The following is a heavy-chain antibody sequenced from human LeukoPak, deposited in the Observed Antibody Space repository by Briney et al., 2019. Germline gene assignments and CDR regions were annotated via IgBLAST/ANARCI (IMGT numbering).Heavy chain of an antibody. CDR3: ARDANGDYGYFDY. V-gene: IGHV3-33*01. Sequence: SLRLSCAASGFTFSSYGMHWVRQAPGKGLEGVAVIWYDGSNKYYADSVKGRFTISRDNSKNTLYLQMNSLRAEDTAVYYCARDANGDYGYFDYWGQGTLVTVSS. J-gene: IGHJ4*02. D-gene: IGHD4-17*01. CDR2: IWYDGSNK. CDR1: GFTFSSYG.